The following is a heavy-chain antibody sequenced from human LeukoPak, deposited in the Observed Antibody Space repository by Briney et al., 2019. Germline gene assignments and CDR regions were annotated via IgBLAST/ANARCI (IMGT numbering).Heavy chain of an antibody. Sequence: SETLSLTCAVYGGSFSGYYWSWIRQPPGKGLDWIGEINHSGSTNYNPSLKSRVTISVDTSKNQFSLKLSSVTAADTAVYYCARGVNYGGSLDYWGQGTLVTVSS. V-gene: IGHV4-34*01. CDR3: ARGVNYGGSLDY. J-gene: IGHJ4*02. CDR2: INHSGST. CDR1: GGSFSGYY. D-gene: IGHD4-23*01.